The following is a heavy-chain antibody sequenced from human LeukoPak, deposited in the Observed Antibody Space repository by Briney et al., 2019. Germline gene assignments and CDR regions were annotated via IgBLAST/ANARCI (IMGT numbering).Heavy chain of an antibody. CDR1: GFTFSSYA. D-gene: IGHD3-3*01. CDR3: ARRLRFLEWSEFRAAFDI. CDR2: IKQDGSEK. J-gene: IGHJ3*02. Sequence: GGPLRLSCAASGFTFSSYAMSWVRQAPGKGLEWVANIKQDGSEKYYVDSVKGRFTISRDNAKNSLYLQMNSLRAEDTAAYYCARRLRFLEWSEFRAAFDIWGQGTMVTVSS. V-gene: IGHV3-7*01.